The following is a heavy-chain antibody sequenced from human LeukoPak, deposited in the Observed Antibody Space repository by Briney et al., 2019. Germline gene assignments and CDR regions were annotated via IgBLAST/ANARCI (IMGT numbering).Heavy chain of an antibody. CDR1: GFTFSSYW. Sequence: GGSLRLSCAASGFTFSSYWMSWVRQAPGKGLEWVADIKEDGGEIHFVDSMKGRFTISRDNAKNSLYLQMNSLRGDDTAVYYCARSGYSHSWDYWGQGTLVIVSS. J-gene: IGHJ4*02. D-gene: IGHD1-26*01. CDR2: IKEDGGEI. V-gene: IGHV3-7*03. CDR3: ARSGYSHSWDY.